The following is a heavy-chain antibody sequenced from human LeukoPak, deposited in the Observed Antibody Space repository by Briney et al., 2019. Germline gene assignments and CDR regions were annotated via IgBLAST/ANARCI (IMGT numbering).Heavy chain of an antibody. J-gene: IGHJ4*02. D-gene: IGHD1-20*01. CDR3: ARGYNWHEPFDY. CDR2: IYYSGNT. Sequence: SETLSLTYSVCGFSINSYYWSWLPPPPGKGLEGIGYIYYSGNTNYNPSLKSRVTISVDTSKNQFSLKLTSVTAADTAVYYCARGYNWHEPFDYWGQGTLVTVSS. V-gene: IGHV4-59*01. CDR1: GFSINSYY.